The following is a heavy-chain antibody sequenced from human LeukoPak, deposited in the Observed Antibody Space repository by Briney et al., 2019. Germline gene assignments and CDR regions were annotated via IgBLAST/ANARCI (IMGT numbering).Heavy chain of an antibody. CDR1: GYTFTSYY. CDR3: ATSSGSLDY. J-gene: IGHJ4*02. V-gene: IGHV1-24*01. CDR2: FDPEDGET. D-gene: IGHD1-26*01. Sequence: ASVKVSCKASGYTFTSYYMHWVRQAPGKGLEWMGGFDPEDGETIYAQKFQGRVTMTEDTSTDTAYMELSSLRSEDTAVYYCATSSGSLDYWGQGTLVTVSS.